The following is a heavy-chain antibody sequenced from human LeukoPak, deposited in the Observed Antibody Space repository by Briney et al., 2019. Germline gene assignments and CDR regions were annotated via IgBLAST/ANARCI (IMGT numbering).Heavy chain of an antibody. V-gene: IGHV1-46*01. Sequence: ASVKVSCKASGGTFSSYAISWVRQAPRQGLEWMGIINPSGGSTTYAQRFQGRVTMTRDTSTSTVYMELSSLRSEDTAVYYCARRRYYYDSSSYYSDYYYYMDVWGKGTTVTISS. D-gene: IGHD3-22*01. CDR2: INPSGGST. CDR3: ARRRYYYDSSSYYSDYYYYMDV. CDR1: GGTFSSYA. J-gene: IGHJ6*03.